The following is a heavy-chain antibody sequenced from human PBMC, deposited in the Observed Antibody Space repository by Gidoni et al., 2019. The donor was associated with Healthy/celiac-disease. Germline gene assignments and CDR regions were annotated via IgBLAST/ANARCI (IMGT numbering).Heavy chain of an antibody. Sequence: QVQLVESGGGVVQPGRSLRLSCAASGFPFRSYGMHWVRQAPGKGLEWVAVISYDGSNKYYADSVKGRFTISRDNSKNTLYLQMNSLRAEDTAVYYCAKDRSLYYDFWSGYPNDYWGQGTLVTVSS. V-gene: IGHV3-30*18. CDR2: ISYDGSNK. CDR1: GFPFRSYG. CDR3: AKDRSLYYDFWSGYPNDY. D-gene: IGHD3-3*01. J-gene: IGHJ4*02.